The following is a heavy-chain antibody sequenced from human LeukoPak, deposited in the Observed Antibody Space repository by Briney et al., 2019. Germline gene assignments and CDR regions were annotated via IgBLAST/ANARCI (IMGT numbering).Heavy chain of an antibody. CDR2: IIPIFGTA. Sequence: GASVKASCKASGGTFSSYAISWVRQAPGQGLEWMGRIIPIFGTANYAQKFQGRVTITTDESTSTAYMELSSLRSEDTAVYYCARAGYCSGGSCYYTDYWGQGTLVTVSS. J-gene: IGHJ4*02. CDR1: GGTFSSYA. D-gene: IGHD2-15*01. V-gene: IGHV1-69*05. CDR3: ARAGYCSGGSCYYTDY.